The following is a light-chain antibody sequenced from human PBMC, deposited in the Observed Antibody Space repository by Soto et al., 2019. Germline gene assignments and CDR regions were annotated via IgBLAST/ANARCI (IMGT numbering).Light chain of an antibody. CDR2: GAS. CDR3: QQYNNWPWLT. CDR1: QSVISY. J-gene: IGKJ4*01. V-gene: IGKV3-15*01. Sequence: EVVMTQSPVTLSVSPGEGATLSCRASQSVISYLACYQQKPGQAPRLLIYGASNRATDVPARFSGSGSGTEFTLTISSLQPEDFGVYYCQQYNNWPWLTVGGGTKVEI.